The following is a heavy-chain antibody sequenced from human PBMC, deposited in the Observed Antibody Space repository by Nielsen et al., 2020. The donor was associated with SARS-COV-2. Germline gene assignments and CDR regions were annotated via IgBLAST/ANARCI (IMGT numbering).Heavy chain of an antibody. CDR2: ISSSGSTI. CDR1: GFTFSDYY. J-gene: IGHJ5*02. V-gene: IGHV3-11*04. Sequence: GESLKISCAASGFTFSDYYMSWIRQAPGKGLEWVSYISSSGSTIYYADSVKGRFTISRDNAKNSLYLQMNSLRAEDTAVYYCARARIAAPNWFDPWGQGTLVTVSS. D-gene: IGHD6-25*01. CDR3: ARARIAAPNWFDP.